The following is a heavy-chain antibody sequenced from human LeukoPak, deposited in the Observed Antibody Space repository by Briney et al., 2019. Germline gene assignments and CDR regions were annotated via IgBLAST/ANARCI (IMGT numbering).Heavy chain of an antibody. CDR3: TTGLRAADTN. CDR1: GFTFDDYG. V-gene: IGHV3-20*04. Sequence: GGSLRLSCAASGFTFDDYGMSWVRQAPGQGLEWVSGITWNGGPTGYADSVKGRFTISRDNAKKSPYLQMNSLKTEDTAVYYCTTGLRAADTNWGLGTLVTVSS. J-gene: IGHJ4*02. D-gene: IGHD6-13*01. CDR2: ITWNGGPT.